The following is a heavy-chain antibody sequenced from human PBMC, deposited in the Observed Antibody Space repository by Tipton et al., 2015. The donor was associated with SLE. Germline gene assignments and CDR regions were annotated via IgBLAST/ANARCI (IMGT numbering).Heavy chain of an antibody. V-gene: IGHV4-39*07. CDR1: GGSISSYY. CDR2: IYYSGST. J-gene: IGHJ1*01. Sequence: TLSLTCTVSGGSISSYYWGWIRQPPGKGLEWIGSIYYSGSTYYNPSLKSRVTISVDTSKNQFSLKLSSVTAADTAVYYCARDYYDSSGYYSKYFQHWGQGTLVTVSS. D-gene: IGHD3-22*01. CDR3: ARDYYDSSGYYSKYFQH.